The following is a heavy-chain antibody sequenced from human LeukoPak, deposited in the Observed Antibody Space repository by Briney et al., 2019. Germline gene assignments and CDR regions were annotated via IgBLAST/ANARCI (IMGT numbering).Heavy chain of an antibody. CDR1: GGSVSSYY. Sequence: PSETLSLTCSVSGGSVSSYYWSWIRQPAGKGLECIGRIYTSGSTKYNPSLKSRVTISVDTSKNQFSLKLSSVTAADTAVYYCARVARRDGYKQYYFDYWGQGTLVTVSS. CDR2: IYTSGST. D-gene: IGHD5-24*01. CDR3: ARVARRDGYKQYYFDY. V-gene: IGHV4-4*07. J-gene: IGHJ4*02.